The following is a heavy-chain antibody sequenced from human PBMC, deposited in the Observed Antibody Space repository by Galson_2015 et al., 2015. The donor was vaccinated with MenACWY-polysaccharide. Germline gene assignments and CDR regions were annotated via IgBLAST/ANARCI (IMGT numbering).Heavy chain of an antibody. D-gene: IGHD1-26*01. V-gene: IGHV3-48*02. CDR3: ARVLKGLVGATPDY. Sequence: SLRLSCAASGFTFSSYSMNWVRQAPGKGLEWVSYISSGGTIYYADSVKGRFTISRDNAKNSLYLQMNSLRDDDTAVYYCARVLKGLVGATPDYWAQGTLVTVPS. CDR2: ISSGGTI. J-gene: IGHJ4*02. CDR1: GFTFSSYS.